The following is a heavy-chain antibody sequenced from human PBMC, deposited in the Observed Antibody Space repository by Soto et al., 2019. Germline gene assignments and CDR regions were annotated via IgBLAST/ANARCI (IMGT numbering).Heavy chain of an antibody. J-gene: IGHJ4*02. CDR1: GGSISSGDYY. Sequence: SETLSLTCTVSGGSISSGDYYWSWIRQPPGKGLEWIGYIYYSGSTYYNPSLKSRVTISVDTSKNQFSLKLSSVTAADTAVYYCARGGIAAAGTFDYWGQGTLVTVSS. D-gene: IGHD6-13*01. CDR2: IYYSGST. V-gene: IGHV4-30-4*01. CDR3: ARGGIAAAGTFDY.